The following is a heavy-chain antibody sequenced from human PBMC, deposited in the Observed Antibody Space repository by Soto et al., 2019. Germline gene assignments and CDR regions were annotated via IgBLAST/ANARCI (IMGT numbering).Heavy chain of an antibody. D-gene: IGHD6-13*01. Sequence: ASVKVSCKASGYTFTSYGISWVRQAPGQGLEWMGIINPNGGSTSYAQKFQGRVTMTRDTSMSTVYMELSSLRSEDTAVYYCARVTRKAAAGTFLYYYYYMDVGGKGTTVIVP. CDR3: ARVTRKAAAGTFLYYYYYMDV. CDR2: INPNGGST. J-gene: IGHJ6*03. V-gene: IGHV1-46*01. CDR1: GYTFTSYG.